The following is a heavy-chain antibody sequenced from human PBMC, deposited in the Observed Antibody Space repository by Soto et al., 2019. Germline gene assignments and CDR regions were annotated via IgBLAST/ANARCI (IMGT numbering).Heavy chain of an antibody. Sequence: PGGSLRLSCGASGFTFISYAMSWVRQAPGKGLEWVSAISGSGGSTYYADSVKGRFTISRDNSKSTLYLQMNSLRAEDTAVYYCAKNPGRGSNWADYYYYGMDVWGQGTTVTVSS. CDR3: AKNPGRGSNWADYYYYGMDV. CDR2: ISGSGGST. V-gene: IGHV3-23*01. D-gene: IGHD3-10*01. J-gene: IGHJ6*02. CDR1: GFTFISYA.